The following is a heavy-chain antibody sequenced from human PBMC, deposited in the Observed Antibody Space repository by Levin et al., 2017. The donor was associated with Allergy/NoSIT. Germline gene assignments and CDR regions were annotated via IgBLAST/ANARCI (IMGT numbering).Heavy chain of an antibody. Sequence: SCAASGFTFSSYGMHWVRQAPGKGLEWVAVISYDGSNKYYADSVKGRFTISRDNSKNTLYLQMNSLRAEDTAVYYCAKGGTIDYWGQGTLVTVSS. V-gene: IGHV3-30*18. CDR3: AKGGTIDY. CDR1: GFTFSSYG. D-gene: IGHD1-7*01. J-gene: IGHJ4*02. CDR2: ISYDGSNK.